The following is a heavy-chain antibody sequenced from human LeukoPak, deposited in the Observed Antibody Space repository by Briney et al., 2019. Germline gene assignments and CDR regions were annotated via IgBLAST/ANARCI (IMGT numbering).Heavy chain of an antibody. CDR3: ARAPIAVAGNWFDP. D-gene: IGHD6-19*01. CDR1: GGSIRSSYYY. CDR2: IYDSGST. J-gene: IGHJ5*02. Sequence: SETLSLTCTVSGGSIRSSYYYWGWIRQPPGKGLEWIGSIYDSGSTYYNPSLKSRVTISVDTSKNQFSLKLSSVTAADTAVYYCARAPIAVAGNWFDPWGQGTLVTVSS. V-gene: IGHV4-39*07.